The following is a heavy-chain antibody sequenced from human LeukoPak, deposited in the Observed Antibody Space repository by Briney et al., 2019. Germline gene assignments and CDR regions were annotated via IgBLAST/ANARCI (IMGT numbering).Heavy chain of an antibody. D-gene: IGHD1-26*01. V-gene: IGHV4-4*02. Sequence: SETLSLTCAVSGGSISSSNWWSWVRQPPGKGLEWIGEIYHSGSTNYNPSLKSRVTISVDKSRNQFSLKLSSVTAADTAVYYCARVSSGATTVDYWGQGTLVTVSS. CDR3: ARVSSGATTVDY. CDR1: GGSISSSNW. CDR2: IYHSGST. J-gene: IGHJ4*02.